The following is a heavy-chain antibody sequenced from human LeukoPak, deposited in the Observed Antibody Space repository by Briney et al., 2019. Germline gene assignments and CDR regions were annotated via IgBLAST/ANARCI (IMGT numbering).Heavy chain of an antibody. D-gene: IGHD3-16*02. CDR2: ISGSGGRT. Sequence: GGSLRLSCAASGFTFSSYAMSWVRQAPGKGLEWVSAISGSGGRTYYADSVRGRFTISRDNSTNTLYLQMNRLRAEHTAVYYCARSYYDYVWGSYRAYYFDYWGQGTLVTVSS. V-gene: IGHV3-23*01. J-gene: IGHJ4*02. CDR1: GFTFSSYA. CDR3: ARSYYDYVWGSYRAYYFDY.